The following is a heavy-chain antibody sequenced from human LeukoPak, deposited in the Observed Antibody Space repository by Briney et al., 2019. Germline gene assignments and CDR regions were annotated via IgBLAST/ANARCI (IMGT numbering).Heavy chain of an antibody. CDR3: AKDFSVRGGYYFDY. CDR2: ISGSGSST. V-gene: IGHV3-23*01. D-gene: IGHD3-10*01. CDR1: GLTFSSYG. Sequence: PGGSLRLSCAASGLTFSSYGMSWVRQAPGKGLEWVSAISGSGSSTYYADSVKGRFTISRDNSKNTLYLQMNSLRAEDTAVYYCAKDFSVRGGYYFDYWGQGTLVTVSS. J-gene: IGHJ4*02.